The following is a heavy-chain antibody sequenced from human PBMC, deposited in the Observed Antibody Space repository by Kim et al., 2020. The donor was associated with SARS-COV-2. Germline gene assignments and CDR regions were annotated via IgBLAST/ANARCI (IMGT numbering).Heavy chain of an antibody. J-gene: IGHJ4*02. CDR3: AKDVGPGVGAIDY. V-gene: IGHV3-9*01. D-gene: IGHD1-26*01. Sequence: EFVHGRITISRVNANKSLYLQMNSLRPEDTALYYCAKDVGPGVGAIDYWGQGNLVTVSS.